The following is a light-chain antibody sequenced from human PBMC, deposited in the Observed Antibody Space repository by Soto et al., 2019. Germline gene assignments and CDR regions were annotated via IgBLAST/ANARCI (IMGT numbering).Light chain of an antibody. CDR2: AVS. CDR1: QNIRTY. CDR3: QQSDDTLWT. J-gene: IGKJ1*01. V-gene: IGKV1-39*01. Sequence: DIELTQSPASLSSSVGDRVTLTCRASQNIRTYLNWYQQKPGKAPRLLIYAVSNLQSGVPSRFSGSGSGTDFTLTISSLQPEDFAAYYCQQSDDTLWTFGEGTKVEIK.